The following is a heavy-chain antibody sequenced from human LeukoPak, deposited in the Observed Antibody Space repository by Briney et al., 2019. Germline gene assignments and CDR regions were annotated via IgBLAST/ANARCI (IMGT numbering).Heavy chain of an antibody. V-gene: IGHV3-30*12. CDR2: ISYDGSNK. CDR3: ARDQSDSWYGIVLGY. CDR1: GFTFSSYG. J-gene: IGHJ4*02. D-gene: IGHD6-13*01. Sequence: PGRSLRLSCAASGFTFSSYGMHWVRQAPGKGLEWVALISYDGSNKYYADSVKGRFTISRDNSKNTLYLQMNSLRAEDTAVYYCARDQSDSWYGIVLGYWGQGTLVTVSS.